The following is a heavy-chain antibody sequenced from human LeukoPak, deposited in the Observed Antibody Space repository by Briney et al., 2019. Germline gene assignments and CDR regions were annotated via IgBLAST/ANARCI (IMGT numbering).Heavy chain of an antibody. CDR2: INHSGST. J-gene: IGHJ4*02. CDR3: ARGVDNGYVPYFDY. CDR1: GGSFSGYY. V-gene: IGHV4-34*01. D-gene: IGHD5-12*01. Sequence: SETLSLTCAVYGGSFSGYYWSWIRQPPAKGLEWIGEINHSGSTNYNPSLKSRVTISVDTSKNQFSLKLSSVTAADTAVYYCARGVDNGYVPYFDYWGQGTLVTVSS.